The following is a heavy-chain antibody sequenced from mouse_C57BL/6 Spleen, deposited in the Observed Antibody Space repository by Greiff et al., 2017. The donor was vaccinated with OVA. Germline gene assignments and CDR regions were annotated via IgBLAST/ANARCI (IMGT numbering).Heavy chain of an antibody. V-gene: IGHV5-4*03. J-gene: IGHJ3*01. CDR1: GFTFSSYA. CDR3: ARRDGNYGAWFAY. Sequence: VKLVESGGGLVKPGGSLKLSCAASGFTFSSYAMSWVRQTPEKRLEWVATISDGGSYTYYPDNVKGRFTISRDNAKNNLYLQMSHLKSEDTAMYYCARRDGNYGAWFAYWGQGTLVTVSA. D-gene: IGHD2-1*01. CDR2: ISDGGSYT.